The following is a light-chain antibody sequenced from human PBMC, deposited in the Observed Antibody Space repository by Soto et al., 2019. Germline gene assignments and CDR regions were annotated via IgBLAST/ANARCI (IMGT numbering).Light chain of an antibody. J-gene: IGKJ4*01. CDR1: QDVSSTF. V-gene: IGKV3-20*01. CDR2: GAS. CDR3: QQYGNSPLT. Sequence: EIVLTQSPGTLSLSPGERATLSCRASQDVSSTFLAWYQQKPGQAPKLLINGASSRAAGISDRFSGSGSGADFTLTISRLEPEDFAVYYCQQYGNSPLTFGGGTKVEIK.